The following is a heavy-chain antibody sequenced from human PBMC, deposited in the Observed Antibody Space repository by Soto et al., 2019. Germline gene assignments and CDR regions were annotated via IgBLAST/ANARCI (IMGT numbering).Heavy chain of an antibody. D-gene: IGHD3-3*01. CDR1: GYTSTTYG. Sequence: QVQLVQSGTEVQKPGASVKVSCKTSGYTSTTYGIHWVRQAPGQGLEWMGWISGYNGNTNYAQKFQDRVTMTTDTSRSIGYMELRSLTFEDTAVYYCARGAHGSGYGVYWGQGTLVTVSS. CDR2: ISGYNGNT. CDR3: ARGAHGSGYGVY. V-gene: IGHV1-18*01. J-gene: IGHJ4*02.